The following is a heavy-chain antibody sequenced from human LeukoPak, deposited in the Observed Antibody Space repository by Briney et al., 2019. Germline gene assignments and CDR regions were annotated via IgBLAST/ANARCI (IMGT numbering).Heavy chain of an antibody. D-gene: IGHD3-16*01. CDR2: MNPNSGNT. CDR3: ARGLGVMGWFDP. CDR1: GYTFTSYD. J-gene: IGHJ5*02. V-gene: IGHV1-8*03. Sequence: ASVKVSCKASGYTFTSYDINWVRQATGQGLEWMGWMNPNSGNTGYAQKFQGRVTITRNTSITTAYMELSSLRSEDTAVYYCARGLGVMGWFDPWGQGTLVTVSS.